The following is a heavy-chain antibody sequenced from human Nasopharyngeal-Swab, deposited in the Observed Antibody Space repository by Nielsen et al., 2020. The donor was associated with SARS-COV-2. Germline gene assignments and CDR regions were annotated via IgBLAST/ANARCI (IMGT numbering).Heavy chain of an antibody. D-gene: IGHD3-22*01. J-gene: IGHJ4*02. CDR1: GFTFSNYA. V-gene: IGHV3-23*01. Sequence: GGSLRLSCAVSGFTFSNYAMTWVRQAPGKGLEWVSAITGSGGSTYYADSVKGRFTISRDNSKNTLYLQMNSLRAEDTAVYYCAANYYDSSGPIGPFDYWGQGTLVTVSS. CDR2: ITGSGGST. CDR3: AANYYDSSGPIGPFDY.